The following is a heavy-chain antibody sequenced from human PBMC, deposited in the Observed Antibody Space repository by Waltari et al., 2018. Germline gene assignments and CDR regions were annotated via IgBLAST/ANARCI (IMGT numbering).Heavy chain of an antibody. CDR1: GFTFNSAW. CDR2: IKSNRDGGTT. J-gene: IGHJ4*02. D-gene: IGHD2-21*01. CDR3: TAGIPFDY. Sequence: EVQLVESGGGLIKPGGSLRLSCTGSGFTFNSAWMSWVRQAQGVGLEWIGRIKSNRDGGTTDYAAPVKGRFTLSRDDSKSTVYLQMNGLKVDDTAVYFCTAGIPFDYWGQGALVTVSS. V-gene: IGHV3-15*01.